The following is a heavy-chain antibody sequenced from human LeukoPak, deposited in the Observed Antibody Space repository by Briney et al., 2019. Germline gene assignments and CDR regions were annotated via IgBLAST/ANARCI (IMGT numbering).Heavy chain of an antibody. J-gene: IGHJ4*02. CDR1: GYSFTSYW. Sequence: GESLKISCKGSGYSFTSYWIGWVRQMPGKGLEWMGIIYPGDSDTRYSPSFQGQVTISADKSISTAYLQWSSLKASDTAMYYCARHPNLYSGHVDLALYYFDYWGQGTLVTVSS. CDR2: IYPGDSDT. V-gene: IGHV5-51*01. CDR3: ARHPNLYSGHVDLALYYFDY. D-gene: IGHD5-12*01.